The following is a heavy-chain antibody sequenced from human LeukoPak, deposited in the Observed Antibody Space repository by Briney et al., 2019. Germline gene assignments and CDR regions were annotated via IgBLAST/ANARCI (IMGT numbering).Heavy chain of an antibody. Sequence: GASVKVSCKASGYTFTGYYMHWVRQAPGQGLEWMGWINPNSGGTNYAQKFQGRVTMTRVTSISTAYMELSRLRSDDTAVYYCARDQDYDSSGSPVYWGQGTLVTVSS. CDR1: GYTFTGYY. CDR3: ARDQDYDSSGSPVY. V-gene: IGHV1-2*02. D-gene: IGHD3-22*01. J-gene: IGHJ4*02. CDR2: INPNSGGT.